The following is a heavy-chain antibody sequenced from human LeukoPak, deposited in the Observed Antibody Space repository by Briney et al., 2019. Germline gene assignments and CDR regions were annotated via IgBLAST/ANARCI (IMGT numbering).Heavy chain of an antibody. J-gene: IGHJ4*02. V-gene: IGHV3-74*01. CDR2: INSDATAT. CDR1: GFSFSIYY. Sequence: GGSLRLSCAASGFSFSIYYMHWVRQAPGKGLVWVSRINSDATATAYADSVRGRFTISRDNAKNTLYLQMNSLRAEDTAVYYCVLYGLGSPHWGQGTLVTVSS. CDR3: VLYGLGSPH. D-gene: IGHD3-10*01.